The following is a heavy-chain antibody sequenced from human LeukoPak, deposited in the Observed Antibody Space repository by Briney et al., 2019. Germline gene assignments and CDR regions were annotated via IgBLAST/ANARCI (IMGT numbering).Heavy chain of an antibody. Sequence: GGSLRLSCAASGFTFDDYAMNWVRHAPGKGLEWVSGINWNGGSTYYRDSVKGRFSISRDNAKNSLYLQMNSLRAEDTALYYCARVKGSGYRNSIDYWGQGTLVTVSS. CDR3: ARVKGSGYRNSIDY. D-gene: IGHD3-3*01. CDR1: GFTFDDYA. V-gene: IGHV3-20*04. J-gene: IGHJ4*02. CDR2: INWNGGST.